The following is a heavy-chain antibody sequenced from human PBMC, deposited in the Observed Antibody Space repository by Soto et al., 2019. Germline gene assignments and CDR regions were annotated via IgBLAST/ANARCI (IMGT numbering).Heavy chain of an antibody. J-gene: IGHJ5*02. Sequence: SETLSLTCAVYGGSFIGYYWSWILQPPGKGLEWIGEINHSGSTNYNPSLKSRVTISVDRSKNQFSLKLSSVTAADTAVYYCARRIVVVPGGNWFDPWGQGTLVTVSS. V-gene: IGHV4-34*01. CDR2: INHSGST. CDR1: GGSFIGYY. D-gene: IGHD2-2*01. CDR3: ARRIVVVPGGNWFDP.